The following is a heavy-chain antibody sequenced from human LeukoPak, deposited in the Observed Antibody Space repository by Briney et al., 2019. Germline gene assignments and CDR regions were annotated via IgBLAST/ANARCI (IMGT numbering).Heavy chain of an antibody. V-gene: IGHV3-9*01. J-gene: IGHJ6*02. CDR3: AKDIVGYSSSWLQDNYYYGMDV. CDR2: ISWNSGSI. D-gene: IGHD6-13*01. Sequence: GGSLRLSCAASGFTFSRYGMHWVRQAPGKGLEWVSGISWNSGSIGYADSVKGRFTISRDNAKNSLYLQMNSLRAEDTALYYCAKDIVGYSSSWLQDNYYYGMDVWGQGTTVTVSS. CDR1: GFTFSRYG.